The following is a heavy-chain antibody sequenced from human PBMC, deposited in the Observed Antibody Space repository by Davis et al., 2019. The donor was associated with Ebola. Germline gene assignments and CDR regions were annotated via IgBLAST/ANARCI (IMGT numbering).Heavy chain of an antibody. CDR1: GYTFASYA. J-gene: IGHJ3*02. D-gene: IGHD6-19*01. CDR2: INAGNGNT. V-gene: IGHV1-3*01. CDR3: ARDTTYSSGSDI. Sequence: ASVKVSCKASGYTFASYAMHWVRQAPGQRLEWMGWINAGNGNTKYSQKFQGRVTITRDTSASTAYMELSSLRSEDTAVYYCARDTTYSSGSDIWGQGTMVTVSS.